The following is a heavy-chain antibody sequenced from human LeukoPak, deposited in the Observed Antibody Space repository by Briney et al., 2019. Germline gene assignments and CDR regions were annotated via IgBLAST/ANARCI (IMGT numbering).Heavy chain of an antibody. CDR1: GFTFSSYA. V-gene: IGHV3-23*01. D-gene: IGHD5-18*01. J-gene: IGHJ4*02. CDR3: ARDGGYSYRDFDY. Sequence: SGGSLRLSCAASGFTFSSYAMSWVRQAPGKGLEWVSAISGSGGSTYYADSVKGRFTISRDNAKNSLYLQMNSLRAEDTAVYYCARDGGYSYRDFDYWGQGTLVTVSS. CDR2: ISGSGGST.